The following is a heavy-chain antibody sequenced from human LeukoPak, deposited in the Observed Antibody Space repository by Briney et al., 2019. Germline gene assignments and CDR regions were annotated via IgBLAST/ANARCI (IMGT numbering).Heavy chain of an antibody. CDR2: ISSRGSNI. CDR3: ARGRPLDY. Sequence: GGSLRLSCAVSGFTFRIYTMNWVPEAPGRGLERVSSISSRGSNIYHADSVKGRFTISRDNVKNSLYLQMNSLRAEDAAVYYCARGRPLDYWGQGTLVTVSS. D-gene: IGHD6-6*01. CDR1: GFTFRIYT. J-gene: IGHJ4*02. V-gene: IGHV3-21*01.